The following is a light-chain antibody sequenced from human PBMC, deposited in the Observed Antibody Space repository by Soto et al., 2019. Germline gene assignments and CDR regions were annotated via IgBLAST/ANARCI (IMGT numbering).Light chain of an antibody. Sequence: QSVLTQPPSASATPGQRVTISCSGGNSNIGRNSVNWYQQLPGTAPKLLMYSDNQRPSGVPDRFSGSKSGTSASLAISGLQSEDEADYYCAAWDDSLSGYVFGTGTRSP. J-gene: IGLJ1*01. CDR1: NSNIGRNS. CDR3: AAWDDSLSGYV. V-gene: IGLV1-44*01. CDR2: SDN.